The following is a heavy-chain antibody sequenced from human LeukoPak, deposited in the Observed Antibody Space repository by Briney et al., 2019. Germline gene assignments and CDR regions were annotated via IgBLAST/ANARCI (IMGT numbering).Heavy chain of an antibody. J-gene: IGHJ4*02. CDR1: GVTFSSYE. CDR2: ISSSGSTI. CDR3: ARSPKGGSYPVY. D-gene: IGHD1-26*01. V-gene: IGHV3-48*03. Sequence: PGGSLRLSCAASGVTFSSYEMNWVRQAPGKGLEWVSYISSSGSTIYYADSVKGRFTISRDNAKNSLYLQMNSLKTKDTAVYYCARSPKGGSYPVYWGQGTLVTVSS.